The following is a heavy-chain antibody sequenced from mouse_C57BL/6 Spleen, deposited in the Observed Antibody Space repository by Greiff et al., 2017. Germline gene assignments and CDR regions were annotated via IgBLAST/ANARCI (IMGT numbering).Heavy chain of an antibody. V-gene: IGHV3-6*01. J-gene: IGHJ2*01. D-gene: IGHD3-1*01. CDR2: ISYDGSN. CDR3: ARDRGGPLDD. CDR1: GYSITSGSY. Sequence: VQLQQSGPGLVKPSQSLSLTCSVTGYSITSGSYWNWIRQFPGNKLEWMGYISYDGSNKDNPSLKNRISNTRDTSKNQFFQKLNSVTTEDTATYYCARDRGGPLDDWGQGTTLTVAS.